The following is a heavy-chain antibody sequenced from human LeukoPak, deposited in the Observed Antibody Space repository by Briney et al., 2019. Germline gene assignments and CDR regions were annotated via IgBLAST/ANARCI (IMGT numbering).Heavy chain of an antibody. J-gene: IGHJ6*02. V-gene: IGHV3-48*04. CDR2: ISSSSSTI. CDR1: GFTFSSYS. Sequence: PGGSLRLSCAASGFTFSSYSMNWVRQAPGKGLEWVSYISSSSSTIYYADSVKGRFTISRDNAKNSLYLQMNSLRAEDTAVYYCARGELLWFGEPTRPYGMDVWGQGTTVTVSS. D-gene: IGHD3-10*01. CDR3: ARGELLWFGEPTRPYGMDV.